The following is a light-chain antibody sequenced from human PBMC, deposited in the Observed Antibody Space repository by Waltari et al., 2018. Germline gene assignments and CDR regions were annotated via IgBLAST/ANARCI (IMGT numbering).Light chain of an antibody. J-gene: IGLJ2*01. CDR2: DVS. V-gene: IGLV2-14*01. CDR1: SNDVGGYNS. Sequence: QSALTQPASVSGSPGQSVTIFCAGTSNDVGGYNSVSWYQEHPGQAPRVLIYDVSDRPSGVCDRVSGSKSGNTASLTISGLQAEDEADYYCSSQSSNDVVLFGGGTKLTVL. CDR3: SSQSSNDVVL.